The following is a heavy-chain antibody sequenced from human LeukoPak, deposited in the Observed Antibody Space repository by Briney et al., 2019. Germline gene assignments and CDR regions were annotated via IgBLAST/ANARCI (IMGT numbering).Heavy chain of an antibody. J-gene: IGHJ4*02. CDR3: ARELKLRYFDWPHFDY. CDR2: ISYDGSNK. CDR1: GFTFSSYA. Sequence: GRSLRLSCAASGFTFSSYAMHWVRQAPGKGLEWVAVISYDGSNKYYADSVKGRFTISRDNSKNTLYLQMNSLRAEDTAVYYCARELKLRYFDWPHFDYWGQGTLVTVSS. D-gene: IGHD3-9*01. V-gene: IGHV3-30-3*01.